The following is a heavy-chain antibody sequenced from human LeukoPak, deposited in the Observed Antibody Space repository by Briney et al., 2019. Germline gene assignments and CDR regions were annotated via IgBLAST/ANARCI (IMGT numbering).Heavy chain of an antibody. D-gene: IGHD3-10*01. Sequence: SETLSLTCAVYGGSLSNYYWSWIRQPSPGKGLEWIGEINHSGSTNYNPSLKSRVTISVDMSKNQFSLELSYVTAADTAVYYCARGPASGSNFAGFDPWGQGTLVTVSS. CDR1: GGSLSNYY. CDR2: INHSGST. V-gene: IGHV4-34*01. J-gene: IGHJ5*02. CDR3: ARGPASGSNFAGFDP.